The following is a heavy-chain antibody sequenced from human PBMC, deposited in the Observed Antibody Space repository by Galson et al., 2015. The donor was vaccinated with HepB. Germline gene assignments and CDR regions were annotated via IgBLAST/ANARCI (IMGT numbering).Heavy chain of an antibody. CDR2: ISSGSSTI. D-gene: IGHD1-14*01. J-gene: IGHJ3*02. CDR3: TRSGTSSRGAFDI. Sequence: SLRLSCAASGFSFLDHHMSWIRQAPGKGLEWVSYISSGSSTIYYADSVKGRFTISRDNAKNSLYLQMNSLRAEDTAKYYCTRSGTSSRGAFDIWGQGTIVTVSS. V-gene: IGHV3-11*04. CDR1: GFSFLDHH.